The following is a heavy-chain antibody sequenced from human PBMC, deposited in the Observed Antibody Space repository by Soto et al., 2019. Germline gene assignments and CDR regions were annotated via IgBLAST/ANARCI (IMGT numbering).Heavy chain of an antibody. V-gene: IGHV3-15*01. Sequence: PGGSLRLSCAASGFTLSNTWITWVRQAPGKGLAWVGRIKSTTEGGTTDYAGPVKGRFTISRDESKNTMYLQMNSLNTDDTDVYHCSTYLYGYTPTLGQG. D-gene: IGHD5-18*01. CDR3: STYLYGYTPT. CDR1: GFTLSNTW. CDR2: IKSTTEGGTT. J-gene: IGHJ5*02.